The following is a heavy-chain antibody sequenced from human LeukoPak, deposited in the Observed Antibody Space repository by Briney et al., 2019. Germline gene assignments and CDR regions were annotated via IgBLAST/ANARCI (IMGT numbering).Heavy chain of an antibody. CDR3: AKDQGDGYNRAFDI. Sequence: HTGGSLRLSCAASGFTFSDYYMSWIRQAPGKGLEWVSAISGSGGSTYYADSVKGRFTISRDNSKNTLYLQMNSLRAEDTAVYYCAKDQGDGYNRAFDIWGQGTMVTVSS. CDR1: GFTFSDYY. D-gene: IGHD5-24*01. V-gene: IGHV3-23*01. CDR2: ISGSGGST. J-gene: IGHJ3*02.